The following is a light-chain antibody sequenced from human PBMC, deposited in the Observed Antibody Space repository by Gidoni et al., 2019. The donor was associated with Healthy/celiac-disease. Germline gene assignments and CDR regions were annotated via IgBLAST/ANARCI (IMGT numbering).Light chain of an antibody. V-gene: IGLV2-14*03. J-gene: IGLJ1*01. CDR3: SSYTSSSTLPYV. Sequence: QSALTQPASVSGSPGQSTPISCTGTSSDVGGYNYVSWYQQHPGKAPKLMIYDVSNRPSGVSNRFSGSKSGNTASLTISGLQAEDEADYYCSSYTSSSTLPYVFGTGTKVTVL. CDR2: DVS. CDR1: SSDVGGYNY.